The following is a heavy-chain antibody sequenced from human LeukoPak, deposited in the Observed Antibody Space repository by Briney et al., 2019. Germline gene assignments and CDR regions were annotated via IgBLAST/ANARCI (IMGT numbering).Heavy chain of an antibody. J-gene: IGHJ3*02. CDR2: ISVYNGNT. CDR1: GYTFTSYG. CDR3: ARGSLYYYDSSGYPRNDAFDI. D-gene: IGHD3-22*01. Sequence: GAAVKVSCKASGYTFTSYGIRWVRPAPGQGVEWMGWISVYNGNTNDAQKLQGRVTMTTDTSTSTAYLELRSLRSDDTAVYSCARGSLYYYDSSGYPRNDAFDIWGQGTMVTVSS. V-gene: IGHV1-18*01.